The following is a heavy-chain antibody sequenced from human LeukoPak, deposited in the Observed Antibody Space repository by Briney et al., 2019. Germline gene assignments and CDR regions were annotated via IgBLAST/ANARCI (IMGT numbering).Heavy chain of an antibody. D-gene: IGHD2-2*01. CDR2: IKQDGSEK. CDR1: GFTFSSYW. CDR3: ARGPKGYCSSTSCHGRWFDP. Sequence: GGSRRLSCAASGFTFSSYWMSWVRQAPGKGLEWVANIKQDGSEKYYVDSVKGRFTISRDNAKNSLYLQMNSLRAEDTAVYYCARGPKGYCSSTSCHGRWFDPWGQGTLVTVSS. V-gene: IGHV3-7*03. J-gene: IGHJ5*02.